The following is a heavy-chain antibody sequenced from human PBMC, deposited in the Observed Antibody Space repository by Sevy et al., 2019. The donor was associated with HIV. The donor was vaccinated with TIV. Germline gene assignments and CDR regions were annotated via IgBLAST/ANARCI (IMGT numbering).Heavy chain of an antibody. CDR3: VRAIQSEGSF. Sequence: GEPLKISCAASGFSLETYWMNWVRQAPGKPLEWVANIKEDDTVKYYVDSVKGRFTIFRDNGRNLVYLVMNNLRVGDTARYYCVRAIQSEGSFWGQGTLVTVSS. V-gene: IGHV3-7*04. CDR1: GFSLETYW. D-gene: IGHD2-2*02. CDR2: IKEDDTVK. J-gene: IGHJ4*02.